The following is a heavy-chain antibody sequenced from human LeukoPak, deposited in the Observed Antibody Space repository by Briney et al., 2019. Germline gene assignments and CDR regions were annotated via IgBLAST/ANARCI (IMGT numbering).Heavy chain of an antibody. V-gene: IGHV3-21*01. CDR2: ISDNSRYI. CDR3: ARDGLGSYDY. D-gene: IGHD3-10*01. Sequence: PGGSLRLSCAASGFTFSIYTINWVRQAPGKGLEWLSSISDNSRYIYCADSVKGRFTTSRDNAQNSVFLQLNSLRAEDTAVYYCARDGLGSYDYWGQGTLVTVSS. J-gene: IGHJ4*02. CDR1: GFTFSIYT.